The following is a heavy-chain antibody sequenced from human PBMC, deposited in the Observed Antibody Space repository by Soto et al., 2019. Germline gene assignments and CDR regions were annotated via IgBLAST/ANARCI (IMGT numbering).Heavy chain of an antibody. J-gene: IGHJ6*02. Sequence: ASVKVSCKASGYTFTSYAMHWVRQAPGQRLEWMGWINAGNGNTKYSQKFQGRVTITRDTSASTAYMELSSLRSEDTAVYYCARNHTKYYYYYGMDVWGQGTTVTVSS. CDR3: ARNHTKYYYYYGMDV. V-gene: IGHV1-3*01. CDR1: GYTFTSYA. CDR2: INAGNGNT.